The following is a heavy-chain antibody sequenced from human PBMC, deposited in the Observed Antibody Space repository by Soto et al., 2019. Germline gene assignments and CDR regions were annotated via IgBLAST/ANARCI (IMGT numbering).Heavy chain of an antibody. V-gene: IGHV1-2*02. CDR1: GYTFIGYY. CDR3: ARDIYCSGASCYGNWFDP. J-gene: IGHJ5*02. CDR2: INPKSGGT. Sequence: QVQLVQSGAEVKKPGASVKVSCKASGYTFIGYYMHWVRQAPGQGLEWMGWINPKSGGTNYAQKFQGRVSMTSDTSISTAHMEVSRLRSDDTALYYCARDIYCSGASCYGNWFDPWGQGTLVTVSS. D-gene: IGHD2-15*01.